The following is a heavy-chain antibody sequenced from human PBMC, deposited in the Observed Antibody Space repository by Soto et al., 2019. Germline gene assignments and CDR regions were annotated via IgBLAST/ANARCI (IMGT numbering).Heavy chain of an antibody. V-gene: IGHV3-30*04. CDR1: GFTFSFYP. CDR2: ISYDGSNK. J-gene: IGHJ4*02. Sequence: VQLVESGGGVVQPGRSLRLSCAASGFTFSFYPMHWVRQAPGKGLEWVAVISYDGSNKYYADSVRGRFTISRDNSKNTLYLQVNSLRAEDTAVYYCARVGGYSGNDPYFDYWGQGTLVTVSS. CDR3: ARVGGYSGNDPYFDY. D-gene: IGHD5-12*01.